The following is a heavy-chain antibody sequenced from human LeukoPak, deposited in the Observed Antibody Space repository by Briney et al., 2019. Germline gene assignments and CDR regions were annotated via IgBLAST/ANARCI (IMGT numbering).Heavy chain of an antibody. CDR1: GFTFSNYW. J-gene: IGHJ5*02. Sequence: PGGSLRLSCAASGFTFSNYWMSWVRQAPGKGLEWVANIKQDGSDKAYVDSVKGRFTISRDNTKNSLYLQMSSLRAEDTAVYYCARAMTWGQGTLVSVSS. CDR2: IKQDGSDK. CDR3: ARAMT. V-gene: IGHV3-7*01.